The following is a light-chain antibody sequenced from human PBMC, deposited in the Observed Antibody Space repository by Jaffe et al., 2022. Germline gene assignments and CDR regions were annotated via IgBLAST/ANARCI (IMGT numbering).Light chain of an antibody. CDR3: MQGGHWPWT. J-gene: IGKJ1*01. CDR1: QHVLDKDGTTC. Sequence: DVVMTQSPLSLSVTLGQPASISCRSSQHVLDKDGTTCLIWFQQRPGQPPRRLIYRVSNRDSGVPDRFSGSGSGTDFTLKISSVEAEDVGIYYCMQGGHWPWTFGQGTQVEI. CDR2: RVS. V-gene: IGKV2-30*01.